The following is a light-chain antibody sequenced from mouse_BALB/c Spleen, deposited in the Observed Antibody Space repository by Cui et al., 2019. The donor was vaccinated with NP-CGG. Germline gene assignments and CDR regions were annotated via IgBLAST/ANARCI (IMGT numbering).Light chain of an antibody. CDR2: GTN. CDR3: ALWYTNHWV. Sequence: HAVVTQESALTTSPGETVTFTCRSSTGAVTTRNYANWVQEKPDHLFTGLIGGTNNRAPGVPARFSGSLIGDKAALTITGAQTEDEAIYFCALWYTNHWVFGGGTKLTVL. V-gene: IGLV1*01. CDR1: TGAVTTRNY. J-gene: IGLJ1*01.